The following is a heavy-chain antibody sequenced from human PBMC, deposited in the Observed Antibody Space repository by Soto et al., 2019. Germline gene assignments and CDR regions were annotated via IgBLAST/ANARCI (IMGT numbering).Heavy chain of an antibody. Sequence: QVQLVESGGGVVQPGRSLRLSCAASGFTFSSYAMHWVRQAPGKGLEWVAVISYDGSNKYYADSVKGRFTISRDNSKNTLYLQMNRLRAEDTAVYYCARGRGYRYGYDYYYYGMAVWGQGTTVTVCS. CDR1: GFTFSSYA. D-gene: IGHD5-18*01. CDR3: ARGRGYRYGYDYYYYGMAV. J-gene: IGHJ6*02. CDR2: ISYDGSNK. V-gene: IGHV3-30-3*01.